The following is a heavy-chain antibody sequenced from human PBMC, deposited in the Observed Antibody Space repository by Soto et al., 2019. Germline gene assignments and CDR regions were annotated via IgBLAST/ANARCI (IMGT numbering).Heavy chain of an antibody. Sequence: EVQLVESGGGLVQPGGSLRLSCAASGIRISDYWMSWARQVPGKGPEWVSRIKNDGSVTSYADSVKGRFSISRDNAKNTLYLQMNSLRAEDTAVYYCARSDWFDPWGQGTLVTVSS. V-gene: IGHV3-74*01. CDR1: GIRISDYW. CDR2: IKNDGSVT. J-gene: IGHJ5*02. CDR3: ARSDWFDP.